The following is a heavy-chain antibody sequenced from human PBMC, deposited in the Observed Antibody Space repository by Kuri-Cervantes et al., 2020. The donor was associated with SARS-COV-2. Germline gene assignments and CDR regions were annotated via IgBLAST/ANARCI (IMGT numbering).Heavy chain of an antibody. V-gene: IGHV3-30-3*01. CDR3: ARNRGIVETFDY. CDR2: ISYDGSNK. CDR1: GFTFSSYA. D-gene: IGHD2/OR15-2a*01. Sequence: LSLTCAASGFTFSSYAMHWVRQAPGKGLEWVAVISYDGSNKYYADSVKGRFTISRDNSKNTLYLQMNSLRAEDTAVYYCARNRGIVETFDYWGQGTLVTVSS. J-gene: IGHJ4*02.